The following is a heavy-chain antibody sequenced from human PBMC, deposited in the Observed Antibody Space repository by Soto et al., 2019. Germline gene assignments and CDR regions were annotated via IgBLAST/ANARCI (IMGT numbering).Heavy chain of an antibody. D-gene: IGHD6-19*01. Sequence: RGSLRLSCAASGFTFSSYAMSWVRQAPGKGLEWVSAISGSGGSTYYADSVKGRFTISRDNSKNTLYLQMNSLRAEDTAVYYCAKTRRRAAVAGTLFHYWGQGTLVTVSS. J-gene: IGHJ4*02. V-gene: IGHV3-23*01. CDR3: AKTRRRAAVAGTLFHY. CDR1: GFTFSSYA. CDR2: ISGSGGST.